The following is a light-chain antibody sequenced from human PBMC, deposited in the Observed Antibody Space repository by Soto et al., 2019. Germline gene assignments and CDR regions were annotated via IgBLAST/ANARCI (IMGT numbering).Light chain of an antibody. J-gene: IGLJ1*01. V-gene: IGLV2-11*01. CDR3: CSYAGSYTYV. CDR2: DVS. CDR1: GNDVGAYNY. Sequence: QSALTQPRSVSGSPGQSVTISCTGTGNDVGAYNYVSWYQQHPGKAPKLMIYDVSKRPSGVPDRFSGSKSGNTASLTISGLQAEDEADYYCCSYAGSYTYVFGTGTKLTVL.